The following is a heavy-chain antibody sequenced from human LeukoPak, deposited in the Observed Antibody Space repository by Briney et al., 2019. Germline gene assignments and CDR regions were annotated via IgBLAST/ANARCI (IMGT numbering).Heavy chain of an antibody. J-gene: IGHJ6*02. CDR2: INPKSGGS. D-gene: IGHD2-15*01. V-gene: IGHV1-2*02. CDR3: ARDHCSDGGCYGHHYFGMDV. CDR1: GYTFTGNY. Sequence: ASVKVSCKASGYTFTGNYMHWVRQAPGQGLEWMGWINPKSGGSEYAQKYQGRVTMTRDTSISTAYMELSSLRSDDTAVYFCARDHCSDGGCYGHHYFGMDVWGQGTTVTVSS.